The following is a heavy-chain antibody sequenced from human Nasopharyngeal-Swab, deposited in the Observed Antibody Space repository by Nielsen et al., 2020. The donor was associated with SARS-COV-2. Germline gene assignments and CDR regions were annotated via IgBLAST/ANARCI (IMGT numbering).Heavy chain of an antibody. CDR2: IKQDGSEK. D-gene: IGHD3-9*01. Sequence: GGSLRLSCAASGFTFSSYWMSWVRQAPGKGLEWVANIKQDGSEKYYVDSVKGRFTISRDNAKNSLYLQMNSLRAEDTAVYYCARMGPRYFDWLLPYYYYGMDVWGQGTTVTVSS. J-gene: IGHJ6*02. CDR3: ARMGPRYFDWLLPYYYYGMDV. CDR1: GFTFSSYW. V-gene: IGHV3-7*01.